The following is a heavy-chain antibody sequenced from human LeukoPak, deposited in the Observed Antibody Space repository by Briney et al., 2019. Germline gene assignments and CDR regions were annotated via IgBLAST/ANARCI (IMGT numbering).Heavy chain of an antibody. CDR2: INPSGGST. CDR3: ARDIYFDWLPSPSSYYYYGMDV. V-gene: IGHV1-46*01. D-gene: IGHD3-9*01. J-gene: IGHJ6*04. CDR1: GYTFTSYY. Sequence: GASVKVSCKASGYTFTSYYMHWVRQAPGQGLEWMGIINPSGGSTSYAQKFQDRVTMTRDTSTSTVYMELSSLRSEDTAVYYCARDIYFDWLPSPSSYYYYGMDVWGKGTTVTVSS.